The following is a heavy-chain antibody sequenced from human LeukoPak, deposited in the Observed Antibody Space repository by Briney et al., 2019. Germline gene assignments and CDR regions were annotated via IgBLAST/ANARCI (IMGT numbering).Heavy chain of an antibody. J-gene: IGHJ4*02. D-gene: IGHD2-15*01. Sequence: PGGSLRLSCAASGFTFSSYGMHWVRQAPGKGLEWVAVIWYDGGNKYYADSVKGRFTISRDNSKNTLYLQMNSLRAEDTAVYYCAKDPTYCSGGSCYPTSFDYWGQGTLVPVSS. CDR2: IWYDGGNK. CDR1: GFTFSSYG. CDR3: AKDPTYCSGGSCYPTSFDY. V-gene: IGHV3-33*06.